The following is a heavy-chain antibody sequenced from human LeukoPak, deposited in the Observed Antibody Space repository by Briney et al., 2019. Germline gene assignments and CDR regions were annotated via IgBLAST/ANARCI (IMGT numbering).Heavy chain of an antibody. Sequence: GGALRLSCAASGFSFNNYAMSWVRQAPGKGLEWLSSISDHGGSTYYVESVKGRFTVSRDNSKNTLYLPMNSLRGEDTAVYYCAKVLQYYYRGLDVWGRGTTVTVSS. CDR3: AKVLQYYYRGLDV. J-gene: IGHJ6*02. CDR2: ISDHGGST. D-gene: IGHD3-22*01. CDR1: GFSFNNYA. V-gene: IGHV3-23*01.